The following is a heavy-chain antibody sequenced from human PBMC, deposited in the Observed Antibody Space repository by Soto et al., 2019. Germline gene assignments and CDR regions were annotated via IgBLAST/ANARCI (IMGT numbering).Heavy chain of an antibody. V-gene: IGHV4-31*01. D-gene: IGHD3-3*01. CDR3: ARERKEISTHGGWNAFDL. CDR2: IYGSGST. Sequence: QVQLQESGPGLVKPSQTLSLTCTVSGGSIRGADYFWSWIRQHPGKGLEWIGYIYGSGSTYANPSLKSLGTITMYMSQNRLSLNLTSVTAADTAVYYCARERKEISTHGGWNAFDLWGQGTKVSVSS. J-gene: IGHJ3*01. CDR1: GGSIRGADYF.